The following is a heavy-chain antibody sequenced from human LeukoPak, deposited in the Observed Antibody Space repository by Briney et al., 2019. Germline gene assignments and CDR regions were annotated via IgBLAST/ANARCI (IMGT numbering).Heavy chain of an antibody. Sequence: GGSLRLSCAASGFTFSSYGMHWVRQAPGKGLEWVAVISYGGSNKYYADSVKGRFTISRDNSKNTLYLQMNSLRAEDTAVYYCAKAEYYDFWSGLDYWGQGTLVTVSS. CDR3: AKAEYYDFWSGLDY. CDR2: ISYGGSNK. J-gene: IGHJ4*02. D-gene: IGHD3-3*01. CDR1: GFTFSSYG. V-gene: IGHV3-30*18.